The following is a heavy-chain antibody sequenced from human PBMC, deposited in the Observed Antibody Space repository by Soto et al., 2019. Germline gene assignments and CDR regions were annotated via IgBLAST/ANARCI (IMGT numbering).Heavy chain of an antibody. V-gene: IGHV1-2*02. J-gene: IGHJ4*02. CDR2: INPNSGAT. D-gene: IGHD3-16*01. CDR1: GFNFAGYF. Sequence: ASVKVSCKASGFNFAGYFLHWVRQAPGQGLEWMGWINPNSGATKDAQKFQGRVTMTWDTSISSAYIELVSLRFDDAAVYYCARAVWGSSPEFDNWGQGTRVTV. CDR3: ARAVWGSSPEFDN.